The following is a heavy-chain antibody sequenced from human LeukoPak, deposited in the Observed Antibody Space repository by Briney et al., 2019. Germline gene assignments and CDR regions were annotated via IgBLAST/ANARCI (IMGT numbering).Heavy chain of an antibody. CDR2: IYYSGGT. CDR3: ATVVPVRRFDP. V-gene: IGHV4-31*03. CDR1: GGSISSGGYY. D-gene: IGHD2-2*01. J-gene: IGHJ5*02. Sequence: SETLSLTCTVSGGSISSGGYYWSWIRQHPGKGLEWIGYIYYSGGTYYNPSLKSRVTISVDTSKNQFSLKLSSVTAADTAVYYCATVVPVRRFDPWGRGTLVTVSS.